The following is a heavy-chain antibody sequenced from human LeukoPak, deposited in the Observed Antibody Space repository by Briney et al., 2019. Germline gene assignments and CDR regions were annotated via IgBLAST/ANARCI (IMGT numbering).Heavy chain of an antibody. Sequence: EASVKVSCKVSGHTLTELSMHWVRQAPGKGLEWMGGFDPEDGETIYAQKFQGRVTMTEDTSTDTAYMELSSLRSEDTAVYYCATRSFGGVIHFDYWGQGTLVTVSS. V-gene: IGHV1-24*01. CDR1: GHTLTELS. CDR2: FDPEDGET. J-gene: IGHJ4*02. CDR3: ATRSFGGVIHFDY. D-gene: IGHD3-16*01.